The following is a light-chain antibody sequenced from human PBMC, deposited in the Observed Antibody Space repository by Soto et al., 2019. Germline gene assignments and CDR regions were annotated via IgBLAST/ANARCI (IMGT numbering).Light chain of an antibody. Sequence: EIVMTQSPATLSLSPGERATLSCRASQSVTAGLAWYQQRPGQAPRLLIHGASTRATGIPARFSGSGSGTEFTLTISSLQSEDSAVYYCQQYNNWPPLTFGGGTKVDIK. CDR2: GAS. V-gene: IGKV3-15*01. CDR1: QSVTAG. CDR3: QQYNNWPPLT. J-gene: IGKJ4*01.